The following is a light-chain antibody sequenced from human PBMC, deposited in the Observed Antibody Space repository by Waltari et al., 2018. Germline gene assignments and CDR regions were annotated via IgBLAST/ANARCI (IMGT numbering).Light chain of an antibody. J-gene: IGKJ2*01. Sequence: DIQMTQSPSSLSASVGDRVTITCRASQHIGTYLSWYHQKPGKAPKLLIHSTSTLQTGVPSRFSGSRSGTDFTLTSSSLQPEDFATYYWQESYSSPPYSFGQGTKVE. CDR2: STS. CDR3: QESYSSPPYS. CDR1: QHIGTY. V-gene: IGKV1-39*01.